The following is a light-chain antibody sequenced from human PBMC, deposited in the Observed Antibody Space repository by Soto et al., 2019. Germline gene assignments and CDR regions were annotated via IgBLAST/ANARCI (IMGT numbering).Light chain of an antibody. CDR3: ASWDDNLNGPV. CDR1: SSNIGNNP. CDR2: YDD. J-gene: IGLJ2*01. V-gene: IGLV1-36*01. Sequence: QSVLTQPPSVSEAPRQRVTISCSGSSSNIGNNPVKWYQQFPGKAPKLLIYYDDMLYSVVSDRFSGSKSGTSASLAISGLQSEDEADYYCASWDDNLNGPVFGRGTKLTVL.